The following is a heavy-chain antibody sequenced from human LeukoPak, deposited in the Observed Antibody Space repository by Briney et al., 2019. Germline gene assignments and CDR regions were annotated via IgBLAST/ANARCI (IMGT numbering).Heavy chain of an antibody. J-gene: IGHJ4*02. D-gene: IGHD5-24*01. CDR1: GYTFTSYY. V-gene: IGHV1-46*01. CDR3: ASKGERRDGSESGFGYFDY. CDR2: INPSGGST. Sequence: GASVKVSCKASGYTFTSYYMHWVRQAPGQGLEWMGIINPSGGSTSYAQKFQGRVTMTRDTSTSTAYMELSSLGSEDTAVYYCASKGERRDGSESGFGYFDYWGQGTLVTVSS.